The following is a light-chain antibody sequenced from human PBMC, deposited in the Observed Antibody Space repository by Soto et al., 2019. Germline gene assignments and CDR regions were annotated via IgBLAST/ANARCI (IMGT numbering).Light chain of an antibody. CDR2: GAS. J-gene: IGKJ1*01. V-gene: IGKV3-15*01. CDR1: QTVSNN. CDR3: HQYNNWWT. Sequence: ILMTQSPATLSVSPGERSTLSCRAIQTVSNNLAWYQQKPGQAPRLLIYGASTRTTGIPARFSGSGSGTEFTLTISSRQSEAFAVYYCHQYNNWWTFGQGTKVDIK.